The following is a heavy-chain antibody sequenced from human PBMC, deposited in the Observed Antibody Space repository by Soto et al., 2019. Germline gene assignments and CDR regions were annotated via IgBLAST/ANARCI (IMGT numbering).Heavy chain of an antibody. CDR1: GFTFDDYG. V-gene: IGHV3-20*04. J-gene: IGHJ4*02. CDR3: ARLYSSGWYGPGRY. D-gene: IGHD6-19*01. CDR2: INWNGGST. Sequence: EVQLVESGGGVVRPGGSLRLSCAASGFTFDDYGMSWVRQAPGKGLEWVSGINWNGGSTGYADSVKGRFTISRDNAKNPLYLQMNSLRAEATALYYCARLYSSGWYGPGRYWGQGTLVTVSS.